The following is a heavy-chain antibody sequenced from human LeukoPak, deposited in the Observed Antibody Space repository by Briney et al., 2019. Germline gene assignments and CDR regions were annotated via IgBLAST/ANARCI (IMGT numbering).Heavy chain of an antibody. D-gene: IGHD1-14*01. J-gene: IGHJ4*02. CDR3: ASNRGFAGGFDY. CDR1: GGSFSGYY. Sequence: SETLSLTCAVYGGSFSGYYWSWIRQPPGKGLEWIGEINHSGSTNYNPSLKSRVTISVDTSKNQFSLKLSSVTAADTAVYYCASNRGFAGGFDYWGQGTLVTVSS. CDR2: INHSGST. V-gene: IGHV4-34*01.